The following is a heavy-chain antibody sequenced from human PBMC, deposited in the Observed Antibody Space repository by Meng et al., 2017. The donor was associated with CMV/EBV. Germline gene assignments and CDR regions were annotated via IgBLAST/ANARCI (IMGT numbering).Heavy chain of an antibody. CDR2: IRYDGSNK. CDR1: GFTFSSYE. D-gene: IGHD3-10*01. Sequence: GESLKISCAASGFTFSSYEMNWVRQAPGKGLEWVAFIRYDGSNKYYADSVKGRFTISRDNSKNTLYLQMNSLRAEDTAVYYCAKPSWFGELFVHYFDYWGQGTLVTVSS. V-gene: IGHV3-30*02. J-gene: IGHJ4*02. CDR3: AKPSWFGELFVHYFDY.